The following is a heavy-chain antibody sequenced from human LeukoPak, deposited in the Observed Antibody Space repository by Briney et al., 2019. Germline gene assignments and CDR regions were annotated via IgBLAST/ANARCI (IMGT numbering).Heavy chain of an antibody. CDR2: VYYSGDT. CDR1: GGSISSSNYY. J-gene: IGHJ4*02. D-gene: IGHD3-10*01. CDR3: ARLDFQVTIIRGAVGY. V-gene: IGHV4-39*01. Sequence: SETLSLTCTVSGGSISSSNYYWGWIRQPPGKGLEWIGSVYYSGDTYYNPSLKSRVTISVDTSKNQFSLRLTSVTAADTAVYYCARLDFQVTIIRGAVGYWGQGTLVTVSS.